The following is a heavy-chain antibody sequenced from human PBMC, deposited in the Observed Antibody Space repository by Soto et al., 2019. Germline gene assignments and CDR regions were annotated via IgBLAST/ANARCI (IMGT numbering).Heavy chain of an antibody. D-gene: IGHD6-13*01. V-gene: IGHV4-34*01. CDR1: GGSFCGYY. Sequence: SETLSLTCAVYGGSFCGYYWSWIRQPPGKGLEWIGEINHSGSTNYNPSLKSRVTISVDTSKNQFSLKLSSVTAADTAVYYCARSHTIVVSSWYYLNWFDPWGQGTLVTVSS. CDR3: ARSHTIVVSSWYYLNWFDP. CDR2: INHSGST. J-gene: IGHJ5*02.